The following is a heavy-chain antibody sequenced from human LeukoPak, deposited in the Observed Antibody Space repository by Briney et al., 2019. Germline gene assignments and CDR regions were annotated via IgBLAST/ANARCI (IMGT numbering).Heavy chain of an antibody. CDR3: ARVLGYCSSSACYAASDL. CDR1: GFTFSSYS. CDR2: ISTDSRYI. Sequence: GGSLRLSCAASGFTFSSYSLTWVRQAPGKGLEWVSDISTDSRYIYYADSVQGRFTISRDNAQRSLYLQMNSLRVEDTAVYYCARVLGYCSSSACYAASDLWGQGTTVTVSS. D-gene: IGHD2-2*03. J-gene: IGHJ3*01. V-gene: IGHV3-21*01.